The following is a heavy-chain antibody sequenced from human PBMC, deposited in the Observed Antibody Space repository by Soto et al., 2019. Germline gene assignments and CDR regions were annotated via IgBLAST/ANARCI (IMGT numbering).Heavy chain of an antibody. J-gene: IGHJ4*02. CDR3: AGHFYDGSGYYYPFES. D-gene: IGHD3-22*01. CDR2: ISSDGRNR. Sequence: QVQLVESGGGVVPPGRSLRLSCAASGFPFSRYALYLVRQYPGTGMEWVEVISSDGRNRDYAGSVKGRFTISRANSKDTLYLQMNRLRTEDTAVLYCAGHFYDGSGYYYPFESWGKGTLVTVSS. CDR1: GFPFSRYA. V-gene: IGHV3-30*04.